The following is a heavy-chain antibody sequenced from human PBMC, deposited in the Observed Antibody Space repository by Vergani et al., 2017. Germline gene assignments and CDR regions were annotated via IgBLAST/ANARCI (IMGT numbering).Heavy chain of an antibody. J-gene: IGHJ4*02. CDR1: GFTFSSYS. V-gene: IGHV3-48*01. CDR3: VKDHMGASFVGTNHNDY. Sequence: EVQLVESGGGLVQRGGSLRLSCAASGFTFSSYSMNWVRQAPGKGLEWVSYISSSSSPIYYADSVQGRFTISRDNAKNSLYLQMNSLRAEDTAVYYCVKDHMGASFVGTNHNDYWDQGTLVTVSS. D-gene: IGHD1-26*01. CDR2: ISSSSSPI.